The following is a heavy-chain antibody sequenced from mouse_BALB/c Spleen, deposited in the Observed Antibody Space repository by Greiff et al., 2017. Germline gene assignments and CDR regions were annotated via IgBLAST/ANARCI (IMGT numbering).Heavy chain of an antibody. J-gene: IGHJ3*01. CDR2: ISSGGSYT. D-gene: IGHD2-12*01. V-gene: IGHV5-6*01. CDR3: ARNYSSWFAY. CDR1: GFTFSSYG. Sequence: EVQGVESGGDLVKPGGSLKLSCAASGFTFSSYGMSWVRQTPDKRLEWVATISSGGSYTYYPDSVKGRFTISRDNAKNTLYLQMSSLKSEDTAMYYFARNYSSWFAYWGQGTLVTVSA.